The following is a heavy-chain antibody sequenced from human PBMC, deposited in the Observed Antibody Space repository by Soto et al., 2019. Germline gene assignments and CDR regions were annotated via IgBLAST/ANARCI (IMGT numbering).Heavy chain of an antibody. D-gene: IGHD1-1*01. Sequence: SETLCDTCSVARVSVSSSSFYWGWVRQPPGKGLEWIGSISYVGYAYYIPSLKRRLTMSVDTSTNQLSLNLNSVTAADTALYFCARHRRETGTFAQYLDSCGQETLVIV. V-gene: IGHV4-39*01. CDR3: ARHRRETGTFAQYLDS. CDR1: RVSVSSSSFY. CDR2: ISYVGYA. J-gene: IGHJ4*02.